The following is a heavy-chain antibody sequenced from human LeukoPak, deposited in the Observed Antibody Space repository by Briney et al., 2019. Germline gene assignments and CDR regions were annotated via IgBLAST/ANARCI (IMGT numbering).Heavy chain of an antibody. J-gene: IGHJ3*02. D-gene: IGHD1-26*01. CDR3: ARDGAGHDAFDI. CDR1: GYTFTSYG. Sequence: GASVKLSCKASGYTFTSYGISWVRQAPGQGLERMGWISAYNGNTTYAQKLQGRVPMTTDASTSTAYMELRSLRSDDTAVYYCARDGAGHDAFDIWGQGTMVTVSS. CDR2: ISAYNGNT. V-gene: IGHV1-18*01.